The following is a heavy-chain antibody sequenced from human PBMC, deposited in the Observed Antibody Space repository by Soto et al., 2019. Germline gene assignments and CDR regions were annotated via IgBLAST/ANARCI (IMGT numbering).Heavy chain of an antibody. J-gene: IGHJ6*03. CDR2: INHSEST. V-gene: IGHV4-34*01. Sequence: QVQLQQWGTGLLKPSETLSLTCSVHGGSFSGYYWTWIRQSPGKGLEWIGEINHSESTNYNPSLKSRLTISLDTSKSQFSLNLTSVTAADTAVYYCARLPIYYYYYVDVWGKGTTVTVSS. D-gene: IGHD2-21*01. CDR3: ARLPIYYYYYVDV. CDR1: GGSFSGYY.